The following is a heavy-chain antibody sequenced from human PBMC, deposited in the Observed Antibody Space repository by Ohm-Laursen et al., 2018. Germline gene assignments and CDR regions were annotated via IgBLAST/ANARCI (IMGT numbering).Heavy chain of an antibody. D-gene: IGHD1-26*01. CDR3: ARGRTVGWSFDL. CDR2: ISSSGSSI. Sequence: SLRLSCTASGFTFSSYAMSWVRQAPGKGLEWVSYISSSGSSIYYADSLKGRFTISRDNAKNSLYLQMNSLRAEETAVYYCARGRTVGWSFDLWGRGTLVTVS. V-gene: IGHV3-48*03. CDR1: GFTFSSYA. J-gene: IGHJ2*01.